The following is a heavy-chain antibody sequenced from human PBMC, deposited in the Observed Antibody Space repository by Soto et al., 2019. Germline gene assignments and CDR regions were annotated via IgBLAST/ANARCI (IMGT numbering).Heavy chain of an antibody. D-gene: IGHD5-12*01. V-gene: IGHV1-69*02. CDR3: ARSLYSGYDYYTRYFDY. Sequence: KGLEWMGRIIPILGIANYAQKFQGRVTITADKSTSTAYMELSSLRSEDTAVYYCARSLYSGYDYYTRYFDYWAQGTLVTVSS. CDR2: IIPILGIA. J-gene: IGHJ4*02.